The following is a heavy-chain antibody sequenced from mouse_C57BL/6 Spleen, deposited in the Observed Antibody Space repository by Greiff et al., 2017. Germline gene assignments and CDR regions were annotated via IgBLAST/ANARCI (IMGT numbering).Heavy chain of an antibody. Sequence: VQLQQSGAELVRPGTSVKVSCKASGYAFTNYLIEWVKQRPGQGLEWIGVINPGSGGTNYNEKFKGKATLTADKSSSTAYMQLSSLTSEDSAVYFCARGGGTSYEGYFDYWGQGTTLTVSS. CDR1: GYAFTNYL. D-gene: IGHD2-12*01. V-gene: IGHV1-54*01. CDR3: ARGGGTSYEGYFDY. CDR2: INPGSGGT. J-gene: IGHJ2*01.